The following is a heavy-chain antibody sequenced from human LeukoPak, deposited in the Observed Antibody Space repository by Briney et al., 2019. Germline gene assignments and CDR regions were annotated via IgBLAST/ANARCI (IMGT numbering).Heavy chain of an antibody. CDR2: ISYDGSNK. Sequence: GGSLRLSCAASGFTFSSYAMHWVRQAPGKGLEWVAVISYDGSNKYYADSVKGRFTISRDNSKNTLYLQMNSLRAEDTAVYHCAPTNLEAAAYFDYWGQGTLVTVSS. D-gene: IGHD6-13*01. J-gene: IGHJ4*02. CDR1: GFTFSSYA. CDR3: APTNLEAAAYFDY. V-gene: IGHV3-30-3*01.